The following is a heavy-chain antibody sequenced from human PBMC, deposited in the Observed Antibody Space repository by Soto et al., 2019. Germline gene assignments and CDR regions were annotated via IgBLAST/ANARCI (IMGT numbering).Heavy chain of an antibody. V-gene: IGHV3-48*02. CDR1: GFIFSDYS. CDR3: ARDSSGRQYYGMDV. D-gene: IGHD3-22*01. Sequence: GGSLRLSCTPSGFIFSDYSMNWVRQAPGKGLEWISYITTTSSTMYYAGSVKGRFTISRDNAKNSLYLQMNSLRDEDTAVYYCARDSSGRQYYGMDVWSQGTTVTVSS. J-gene: IGHJ6*02. CDR2: ITTTSSTM.